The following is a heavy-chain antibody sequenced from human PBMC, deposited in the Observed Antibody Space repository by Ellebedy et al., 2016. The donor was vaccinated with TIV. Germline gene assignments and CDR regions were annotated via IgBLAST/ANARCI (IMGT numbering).Heavy chain of an antibody. CDR1: GFTFRSYS. CDR2: IVGNGRLI. J-gene: IGHJ4*02. D-gene: IGHD3-16*01. Sequence: LSLTCAASGFTFRSYSMSWVRQPPGKGLEWVSGIVGNGRLIYYADSVRGRFTISRDNYKSTLALQMNSLRAEDPAVYYCARRGTVRVYWGQGTLVTVSS. CDR3: ARRGTVRVY. V-gene: IGHV3-23*01.